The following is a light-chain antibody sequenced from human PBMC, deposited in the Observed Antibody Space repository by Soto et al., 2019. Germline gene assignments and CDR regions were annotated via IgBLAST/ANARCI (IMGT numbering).Light chain of an antibody. V-gene: IGKV1-39*01. CDR1: QTISTY. J-gene: IGKJ2*01. CDR2: AAS. Sequence: DIQMTQSPSSLSASVGDRVTITCRASQTISTYLNWYQQKPGKAHKLLIYAASTLQSEVTSRFSGSGSRTDFTLTINILQPEDDATYYCQQSHGIPYSFGQGTKLEIK. CDR3: QQSHGIPYS.